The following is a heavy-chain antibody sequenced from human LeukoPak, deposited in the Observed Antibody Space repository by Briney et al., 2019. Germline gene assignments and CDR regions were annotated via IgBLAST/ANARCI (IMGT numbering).Heavy chain of an antibody. Sequence: PSETLSLTCAVYGGSFSGYYWSWIRQPPGKGLEWIGEINHSGSTNYNPSLKSRVTISVDTSKNQFSLKLSSVTAADTAVYYCARATLKAGNDAFDIWGQGTMVTVSS. D-gene: IGHD5-12*01. CDR3: ARATLKAGNDAFDI. CDR1: GGSFSGYY. CDR2: INHSGST. J-gene: IGHJ3*02. V-gene: IGHV4-34*01.